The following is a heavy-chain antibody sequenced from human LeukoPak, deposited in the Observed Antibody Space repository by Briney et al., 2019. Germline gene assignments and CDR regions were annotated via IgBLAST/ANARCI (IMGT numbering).Heavy chain of an antibody. CDR2: VWYDGSNK. CDR3: AKDGPGIWFGELLWSLDY. V-gene: IGHV3-30*02. J-gene: IGHJ4*02. D-gene: IGHD3-10*01. CDR1: GFTFSSYG. Sequence: PGGSLRLSCAASGFTFSSYGMHWVRQAPGKGLEWVAVVWYDGSNKYYADSVRGRFTISRDNSKNTLYLQMNSLRAEDTAVYYCAKDGPGIWFGELLWSLDYWGQGTLVTVSS.